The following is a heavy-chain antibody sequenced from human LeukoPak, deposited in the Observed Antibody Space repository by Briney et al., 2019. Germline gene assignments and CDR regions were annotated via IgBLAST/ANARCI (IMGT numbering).Heavy chain of an antibody. Sequence: PGGSLRLPCAASGFTFSSYAMSWVRQAPGKGLEWVSAISGSGGSTYYADSVKGRFTISRDNSKNTLYLQMNSLRAEDTAVYYCAKAGAVVVVAAKYFDYWGQGTLVTVSS. V-gene: IGHV3-23*01. CDR2: ISGSGGST. CDR3: AKAGAVVVVAAKYFDY. CDR1: GFTFSSYA. J-gene: IGHJ4*02. D-gene: IGHD2-15*01.